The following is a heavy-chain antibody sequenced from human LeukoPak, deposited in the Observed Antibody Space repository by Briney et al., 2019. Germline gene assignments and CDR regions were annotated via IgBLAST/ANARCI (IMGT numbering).Heavy chain of an antibody. J-gene: IGHJ6*03. CDR2: IIPIFGTA. CDR3: ASDIVIPAAEMGGYYYYMDV. V-gene: IGHV1-69*01. Sequence: ASVKVSCKASGGTFSSYAISWVRQAPEQGLEWMGGIIPIFGTANYAQKFQGRVTITADESTSTAYLELSSLRSEDTAVYYCASDIVIPAAEMGGYYYYMDVWGKGSMVTVSS. D-gene: IGHD2-2*01. CDR1: GGTFSSYA.